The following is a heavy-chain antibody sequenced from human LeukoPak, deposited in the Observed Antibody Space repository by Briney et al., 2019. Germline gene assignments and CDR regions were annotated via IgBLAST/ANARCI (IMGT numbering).Heavy chain of an antibody. CDR3: ARDKYAFDI. V-gene: IGHV1-69*05. J-gene: IGHJ3*02. Sequence: GASVKGSCKASGGTFTSYAISWVRQAPGQGVEWMGGIIPIFGTANYAQKFQGRVTITTDESTSTAYMELSSLRSEDTAVYYCARDKYAFDIWGQGTMVTVSS. CDR1: GGTFTSYA. CDR2: IIPIFGTA.